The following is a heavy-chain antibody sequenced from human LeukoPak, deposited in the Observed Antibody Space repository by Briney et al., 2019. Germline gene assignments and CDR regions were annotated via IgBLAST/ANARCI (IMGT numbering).Heavy chain of an antibody. CDR1: GDSISSYD. Sequence: SETLSLTCTVSGDSISSYDWSWIRQPPGKGLEWIGYIYCSGSTNYNPSLKSRVTISVDTSKNQFSLKLSSVTAADTAVYYCARANEYSSSWYGYYDSSGFSFDYWGQGALVTVSS. D-gene: IGHD3-22*01. J-gene: IGHJ4*02. CDR2: IYCSGST. CDR3: ARANEYSSSWYGYYDSSGFSFDY. V-gene: IGHV4-59*01.